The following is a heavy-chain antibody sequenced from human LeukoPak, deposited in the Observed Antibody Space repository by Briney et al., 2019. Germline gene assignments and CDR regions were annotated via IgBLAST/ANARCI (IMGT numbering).Heavy chain of an antibody. Sequence: SETLSLTCAVYGGSFSGYYWSWIRQPPGKGLEWIGEINHSGSTNYNPSLKSRVTISVDTSKNQFSLKLSSVTAADTAVYYCAIQDLPLKFYYYAMDVWGQGTTVTVSS. V-gene: IGHV4-34*01. CDR3: AIQDLPLKFYYYAMDV. D-gene: IGHD4-11*01. J-gene: IGHJ6*02. CDR2: INHSGST. CDR1: GGSFSGYY.